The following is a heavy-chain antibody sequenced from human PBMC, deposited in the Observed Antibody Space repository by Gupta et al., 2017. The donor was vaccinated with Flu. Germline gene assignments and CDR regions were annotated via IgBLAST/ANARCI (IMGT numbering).Heavy chain of an antibody. CDR3: ATGGPGGTYFNY. CDR2: IKSKKDGETT. Sequence: EVQMVESGGGLIKPGGSLGLSCAVSGYTLNNIWMTWVGQAPGKGLEWVGRIKSKKDGETTDYSAPVKGRFIVSRDDSKNTVYLQMDSLETEDTAVYFCATGGPGGTYFNYWGQGTLVTVSS. D-gene: IGHD2-8*02. CDR1: GYTLNNIW. J-gene: IGHJ4*02. V-gene: IGHV3-15*01.